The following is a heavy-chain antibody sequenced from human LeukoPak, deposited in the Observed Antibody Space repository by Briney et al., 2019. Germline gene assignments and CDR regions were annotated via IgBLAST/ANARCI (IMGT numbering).Heavy chain of an antibody. Sequence: SETLSLTCTVSGGFISSYYWSRIRQPAGKGLEWIGRIYTSGSTNYNPSLKSRVTMSVDTSKNQFSLKLNSVTAADTAVYYCARGIRLGYGSGRDWFDPWGQGTLVTVSS. D-gene: IGHD3-10*01. J-gene: IGHJ5*02. V-gene: IGHV4-4*07. CDR3: ARGIRLGYGSGRDWFDP. CDR2: IYTSGST. CDR1: GGFISSYY.